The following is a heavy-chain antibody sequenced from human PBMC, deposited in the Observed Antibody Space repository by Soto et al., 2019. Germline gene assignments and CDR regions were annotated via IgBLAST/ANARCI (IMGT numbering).Heavy chain of an antibody. V-gene: IGHV1-69*13. CDR2: IIPIFGTA. CDR1: GGTFSSYA. D-gene: IGHD6-13*01. J-gene: IGHJ6*02. CDR3: ARDIPMVAAGTLHV. Sequence: SVKVSSKASGGTFSSYANSWVRQAPGQGLEWMGGIIPIFGTANYAQKFQGRVTITADESTSTAYMELSSLRSEDTAVYYCARDIPMVAAGTLHVWGQGTTVTVSS.